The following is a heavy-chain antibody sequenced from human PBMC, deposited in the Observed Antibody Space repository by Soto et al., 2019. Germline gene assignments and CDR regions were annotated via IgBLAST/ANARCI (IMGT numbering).Heavy chain of an antibody. J-gene: IGHJ4*02. CDR3: ARDSGGYCSGGSCYMFVY. V-gene: IGHV4-31*03. Sequence: SETLSLTCTVSGGSISSGGYYWSWIRQHPGKGLEWIGYIYYSGSTYYNPSLKSRVTISVDTSKNQFSLKLSSVTAADTAVYYCARDSGGYCSGGSCYMFVYWGQGTLVTVSS. D-gene: IGHD2-15*01. CDR1: GGSISSGGYY. CDR2: IYYSGST.